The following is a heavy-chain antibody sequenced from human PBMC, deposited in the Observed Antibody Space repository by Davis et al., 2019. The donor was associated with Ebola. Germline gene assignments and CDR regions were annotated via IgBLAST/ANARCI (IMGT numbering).Heavy chain of an antibody. V-gene: IGHV4-34*01. CDR3: ARHSEYYDFWSKRVGWFDP. Sequence: MPSETLSLTCAVYGGSFSGYYWSWIRQPPGKGLEWIGEINHSGSTNYNPSLKSRVTISVDTSKNQFSLKLSSVTAADTAVYYCARHSEYYDFWSKRVGWFDPWGQGTLVTVSS. CDR1: GGSFSGYY. J-gene: IGHJ5*02. D-gene: IGHD3-3*01. CDR2: INHSGST.